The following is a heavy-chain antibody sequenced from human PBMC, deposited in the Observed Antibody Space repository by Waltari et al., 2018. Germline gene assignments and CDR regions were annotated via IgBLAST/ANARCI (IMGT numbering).Heavy chain of an antibody. CDR2: IYHSGST. V-gene: IGHV4-38-2*02. CDR3: ARYRVQGAPGV. CDR1: GYSISSGYY. Sequence: QVQLQESGPGLVKPSETLSLTCTVSGYSISSGYYWGWIRQPPGKGLEWIGSIYHSGSTYYNPSLKSRVTISVDTSKNQFSLKLSSVTAADTAVYYCARYRVQGAPGVWGKGTTVTVSS. D-gene: IGHD3-10*01. J-gene: IGHJ6*04.